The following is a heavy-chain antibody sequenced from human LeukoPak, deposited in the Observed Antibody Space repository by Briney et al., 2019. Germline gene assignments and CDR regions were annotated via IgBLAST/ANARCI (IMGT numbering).Heavy chain of an antibody. D-gene: IGHD6-19*01. CDR3: ARESGPDSSGWYTFDY. CDR2: ISSSSSYI. CDR1: GFTFSSYS. Sequence: GGSLRLSCAASGFTFSSYSMNWVRQAPGKGLEWVSSISSSSSYIYYADPVKGRYTISRDNAKNSLYLQMNSLRAEDTAVYYCARESGPDSSGWYTFDYWGQGTLVTVSS. J-gene: IGHJ4*02. V-gene: IGHV3-21*01.